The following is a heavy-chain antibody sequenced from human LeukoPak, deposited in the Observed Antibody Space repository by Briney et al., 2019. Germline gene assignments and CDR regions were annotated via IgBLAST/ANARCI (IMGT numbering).Heavy chain of an antibody. CDR2: IYSGGST. V-gene: IGHV3-53*01. J-gene: IGHJ4*02. Sequence: SCKASGGTFSSYAISWVRQAPGRGLEWVSVIYSGGSTYYADSVKGRFTISRDNSKNTLYLQMNSLRAEDTAVYYCARAANWDGYFDYWGQGTLVTVSS. CDR3: ARAANWDGYFDY. CDR1: GGTFSSYA. D-gene: IGHD7-27*01.